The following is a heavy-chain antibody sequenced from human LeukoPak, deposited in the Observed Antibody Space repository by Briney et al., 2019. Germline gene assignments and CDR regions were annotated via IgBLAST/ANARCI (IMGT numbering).Heavy chain of an antibody. Sequence: GGSLRLSCAASGFTFSSNSMNWVRQAPGKGLEWVSSISSGSSYIYYADSVKGRFTISRDNAKNSLYLQMNSLRAEDTAVYYCARGYCSGGSCYFNYFDYWGQGTLVTVSS. V-gene: IGHV3-21*01. CDR3: ARGYCSGGSCYFNYFDY. J-gene: IGHJ4*02. CDR2: ISSGSSYI. CDR1: GFTFSSNS. D-gene: IGHD2-15*01.